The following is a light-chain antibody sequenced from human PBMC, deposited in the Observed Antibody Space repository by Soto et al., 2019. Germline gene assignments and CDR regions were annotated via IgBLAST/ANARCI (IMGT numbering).Light chain of an antibody. Sequence: QSVLPQPASVSGSPGQSITISCTGSGRDIGAYDYVSWYQQHPGKAPKLLIYGVKNRPSGVSYRFSASKSAFTASLTISGLQDEDEADYYCCSYTSSRTYVFGTWTKVTV. J-gene: IGLJ1*01. V-gene: IGLV2-14*01. CDR1: GRDIGAYDY. CDR2: GVK. CDR3: CSYTSSRTYV.